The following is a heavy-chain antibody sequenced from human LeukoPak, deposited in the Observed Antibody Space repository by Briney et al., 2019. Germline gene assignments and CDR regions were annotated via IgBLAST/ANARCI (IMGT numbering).Heavy chain of an antibody. V-gene: IGHV3-30*02. D-gene: IGHD1-7*01. CDR2: IRYDGSNK. J-gene: IGHJ3*02. Sequence: GGSLRLSCAASGFTFSSYGMHWVRQAPGKGLEWVAFIRYDGSNKYYADSVKGRFTISRDNSKNTLYLQMNSLRAEDTAVYYCAKGTGTTDSDAFDIWGQGTMVTVSS. CDR1: GFTFSSYG. CDR3: AKGTGTTDSDAFDI.